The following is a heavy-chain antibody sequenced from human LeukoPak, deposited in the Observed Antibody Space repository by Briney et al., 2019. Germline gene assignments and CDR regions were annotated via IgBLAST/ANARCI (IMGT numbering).Heavy chain of an antibody. J-gene: IGHJ5*02. D-gene: IGHD6-13*01. V-gene: IGHV1-8*01. CDR2: MNPNSGST. Sequence: ASVKVSCKASGYTFTSYDINWVRQATGQGLEWMGWMNPNSGSTGYAQKFQGRVTMTRNTSISTAYMELSSLRSEDTAVYYCTRGRSSWYTPNWFDPWGQGTLVTVSS. CDR1: GYTFTSYD. CDR3: TRGRSSWYTPNWFDP.